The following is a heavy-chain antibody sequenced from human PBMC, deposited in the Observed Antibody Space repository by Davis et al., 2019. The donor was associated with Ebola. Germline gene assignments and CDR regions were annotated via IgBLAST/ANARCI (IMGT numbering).Heavy chain of an antibody. J-gene: IGHJ6*02. Sequence: MPSETLSLTCAVYGGSFSGYYWSWIRQPPGKGLEWIGYIYYSGSTNYNPSLKSRVTISVDTSKNQFSLKLSSVTAADTAVYYCARDSKITIFGVVNPYYYYGMDVWGQGTTVTVSS. CDR3: ARDSKITIFGVVNPYYYYGMDV. CDR2: IYYSGST. CDR1: GGSFSGYY. D-gene: IGHD3-3*01. V-gene: IGHV4-59*01.